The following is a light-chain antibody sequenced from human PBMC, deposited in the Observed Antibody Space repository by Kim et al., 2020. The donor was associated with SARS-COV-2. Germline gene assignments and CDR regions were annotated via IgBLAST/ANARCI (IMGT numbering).Light chain of an antibody. CDR3: QQYVTSPPYT. J-gene: IGKJ2*01. Sequence: SPGERATLPCRASQSVGSSYLAWYQQKPGQAPRLLIYAASSRATGIPGRFSGSGSGTDFTLTITRLEPEDAALYYCQQYVTSPPYTFGQGTKLEIK. CDR2: AAS. CDR1: QSVGSSY. V-gene: IGKV3-20*01.